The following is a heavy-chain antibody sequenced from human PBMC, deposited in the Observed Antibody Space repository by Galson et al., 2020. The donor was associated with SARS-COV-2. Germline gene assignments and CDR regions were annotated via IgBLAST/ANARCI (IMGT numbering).Heavy chain of an antibody. CDR3: ARGGDFDY. CDR1: GFTFTRFD. J-gene: IGHJ4*01. V-gene: IGHV1-8*01. CDR2: LNPYSGTT. Sequence: ASVKVSCKASGFTFTRFDINWVRQAAGQGLEWMGYLNPYSGTTGYAQRFQGRITMTSITSISTAYMELSRLTSEDTAIYYCARGGDFDYWGHGTVLTVSS.